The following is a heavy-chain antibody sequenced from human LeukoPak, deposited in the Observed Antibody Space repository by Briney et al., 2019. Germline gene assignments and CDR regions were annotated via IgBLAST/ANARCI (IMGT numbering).Heavy chain of an antibody. CDR2: IDQDGGGK. D-gene: IGHD2-21*02. CDR3: ARGDWAPFDY. CDR1: GFTFSDYW. V-gene: IGHV3-7*01. Sequence: GGSLRLSCAASGFTFSDYWMNWVRQAPGKGLEWVANIDQDGGGKYYLDSVKGRFTISRDNAKSSLYLQIHSLRAEDTAVYYCARGDWAPFDYWGQGSLLTVSS. J-gene: IGHJ4*02.